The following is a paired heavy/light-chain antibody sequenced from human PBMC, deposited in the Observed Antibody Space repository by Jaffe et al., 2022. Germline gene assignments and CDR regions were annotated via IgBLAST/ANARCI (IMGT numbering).Heavy chain of an antibody. CDR3: AKDLSRDRNSYGREIDY. V-gene: IGHV3-30*02. CDR1: GFAFSSYG. D-gene: IGHD4-17*01. J-gene: IGHJ4*02. CDR2: IWYDGSDE. Sequence: QVQLVESGGGVVQPGGSLRLSCAASGFAFSSYGMHWVRQAPGKGLEWVAFIWYDGSDEYYADSVKGRFKISRDNSKNTVLLQMNSLRAEDTALYYCAKDLSRDRNSYGREIDYWGQGTLVTVSS.
Light chain of an antibody. CDR3: QQGNSFPRT. CDR2: SAS. CDR1: QGFSRW. Sequence: DIQMTQSPSSVSASVGDRVTITCRASQGFSRWLAWYQQKPGKAPKLLIYSASSLQSGVPSRFSGSGSGTDFTLTISSLQSEDFATYYCQQGNSFPRTFGQGTKVEIK. V-gene: IGKV1-12*01. J-gene: IGKJ2*01.